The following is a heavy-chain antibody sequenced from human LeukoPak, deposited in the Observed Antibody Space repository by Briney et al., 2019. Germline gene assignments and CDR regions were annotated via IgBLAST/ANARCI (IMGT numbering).Heavy chain of an antibody. J-gene: IGHJ4*02. V-gene: IGHV3-21*01. D-gene: IGHD3-9*01. CDR2: ISSSSSYI. Sequence: GGSLRLSCAASGFTFSSYSMNWVRQAPGKGLEWVSSISSSSSYIYYADSVKGRFTISRDNAKNSLYLQMNSLRAEDTAVYYCARTGNPTPHVLRYFDWYKDPPTYFDYWGQGTLVTVSS. CDR3: ARTGNPTPHVLRYFDWYKDPPTYFDY. CDR1: GFTFSSYS.